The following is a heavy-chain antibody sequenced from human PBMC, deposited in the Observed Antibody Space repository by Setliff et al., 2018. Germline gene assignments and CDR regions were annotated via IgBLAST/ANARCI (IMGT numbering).Heavy chain of an antibody. CDR2: IIPMLGAP. CDR3: ATLFAYPDF. V-gene: IGHV1-69*13. J-gene: IGHJ4*02. D-gene: IGHD2-21*01. Sequence: ASVKVSCKISGGDFNNCAISWVRQVPGQGLEWMGGIIPMLGAPNYAQKFQDRVIITADEATTTAFMELSSLRADDTAVYFCATLFAYPDFWGQGTQVTVSS. CDR1: GGDFNNCA.